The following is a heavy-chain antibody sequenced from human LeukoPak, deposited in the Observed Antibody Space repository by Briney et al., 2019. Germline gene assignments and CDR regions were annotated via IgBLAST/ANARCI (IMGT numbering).Heavy chain of an antibody. CDR2: TYYRSKWYN. D-gene: IGHD6-19*01. CDR1: GDSVSSNSAA. Sequence: SQTLSLTCSISGDSVSSNSAAWNWIRQSPSRGLEWLGRTYYRSKWYNDYAVSVKSRITINPDTSKNQFSLQLNSVTPEDTAVYYCARELSGYSSGWSTSGYFDYWGQGTLVTVSS. CDR3: ARELSGYSSGWSTSGYFDY. J-gene: IGHJ4*02. V-gene: IGHV6-1*01.